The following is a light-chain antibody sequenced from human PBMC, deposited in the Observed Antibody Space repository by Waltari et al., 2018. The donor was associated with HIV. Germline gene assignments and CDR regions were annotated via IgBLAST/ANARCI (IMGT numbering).Light chain of an antibody. CDR3: QVWDGRGDPVI. CDR1: NIAATKS. V-gene: IGLV3-21*02. Sequence: SYVLTQPPSVSEAPGQTARNTCAGNNIAATKSVHWYRLNPGQAPVVVIYDDRDRPSGIPDRFSGSSSGDTATLTISRAEAGDEADYYCQVWDGRGDPVIFGGGTKLAVV. J-gene: IGLJ2*01. CDR2: DDR.